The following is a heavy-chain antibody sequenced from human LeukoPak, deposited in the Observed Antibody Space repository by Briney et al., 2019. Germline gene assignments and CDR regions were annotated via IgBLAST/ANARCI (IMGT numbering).Heavy chain of an antibody. D-gene: IGHD4-23*01. CDR2: ISSSSSYI. J-gene: IGHJ4*02. V-gene: IGHV3-21*01. Sequence: GGSLRLSCAASGFTFSSYSMNWVRQAPGKGLEWVSSISSSSSYIYYADSVKGRFTISRDNAKNSLYLQMNSLRAGDTAVYYCARDGDYGGRGDYWGQGTLVTVSS. CDR1: GFTFSSYS. CDR3: ARDGDYGGRGDY.